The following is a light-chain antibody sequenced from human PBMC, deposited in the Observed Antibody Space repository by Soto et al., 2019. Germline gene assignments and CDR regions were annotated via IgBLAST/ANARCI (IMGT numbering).Light chain of an antibody. CDR3: ATWDDSLSGPV. CDR2: ENN. J-gene: IGLJ2*01. Sequence: QSVLRQPPSASGTPGQSVTISCSGSTSNIGSSSVYWYQQLPGTAPKVFIYENNRRPSGVPDRYSGSKSGTSASLAISGLRSEDEADYYCATWDDSLSGPVFCGGTKVTVL. V-gene: IGLV1-47*01. CDR1: TSNIGSSS.